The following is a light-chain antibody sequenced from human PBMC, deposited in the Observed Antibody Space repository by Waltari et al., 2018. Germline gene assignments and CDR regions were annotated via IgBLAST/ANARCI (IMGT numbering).Light chain of an antibody. J-gene: IGKJ1*01. CDR3: QQGYNTPRT. CDR1: QGISSW. CDR2: AAS. V-gene: IGKV1-12*01. Sequence: DIQITQSPSSLSASVGDKVTITCRASQGISSWLAWYQQKPGKAPKLLIYAASSLQSGVPSRFSGSGSGTDYTLTISSLQPEDFATYYCQQGYNTPRTFGQGTKVEIK.